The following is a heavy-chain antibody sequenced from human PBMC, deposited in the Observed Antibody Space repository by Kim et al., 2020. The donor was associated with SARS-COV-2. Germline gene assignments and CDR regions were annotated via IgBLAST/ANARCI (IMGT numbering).Heavy chain of an antibody. Sequence: SETLSLTCTVSGGSISSYYWSWIRQPPGKGLEWIGSISYSGSTNYNPSLKSRVTMSVDTSKKQFSLQVSSVTAADAAVYYCARGYSISWYSIQPSSHHFDYWGQGTRVTVSS. CDR1: GGSISSYY. D-gene: IGHD6-13*01. V-gene: IGHV4-59*01. CDR3: ARGYSISWYSIQPSSHHFDY. J-gene: IGHJ4*02. CDR2: ISYSGST.